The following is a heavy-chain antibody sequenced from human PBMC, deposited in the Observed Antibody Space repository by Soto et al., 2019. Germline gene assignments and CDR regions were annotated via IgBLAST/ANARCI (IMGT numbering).Heavy chain of an antibody. V-gene: IGHV4-59*12. CDR2: IHETGST. CDR3: ARDVRPTGLAYFDL. Sequence: QVQLQESGPGLVKPSETLSLTCSFSGGSMSRYYWSWIPHPPGKGLEWIGNIHETGSTNYNASLKSRVTISFDTSKSAFTLHLTSVTAADTAVYYCARDVRPTGLAYFDLWGRGTLVTVSS. J-gene: IGHJ2*01. D-gene: IGHD1-1*01. CDR1: GGSMSRYY.